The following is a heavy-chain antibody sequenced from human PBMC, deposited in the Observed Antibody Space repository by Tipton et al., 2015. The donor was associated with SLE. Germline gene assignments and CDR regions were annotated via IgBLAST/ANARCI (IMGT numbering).Heavy chain of an antibody. CDR1: GFIFSSYA. CDR3: GTTSSDYDMDV. CDR2: IYMDGSTT. V-gene: IGHV3-74*01. J-gene: IGHJ6*02. Sequence: SLRLSCAASGFIFSSYAMNWVRQAPGKGLVWVSRIYMDGSTTNYADSVKGRFSISRDNAKNTLYLQMNSLRAEDTAVYYCGTTSSDYDMDVWGQGTTVTVSS. D-gene: IGHD3-22*01.